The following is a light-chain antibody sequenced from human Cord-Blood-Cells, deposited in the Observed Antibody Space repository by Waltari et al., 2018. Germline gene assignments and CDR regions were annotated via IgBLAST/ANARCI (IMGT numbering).Light chain of an antibody. CDR2: YDS. CDR3: QVWDSSSCHWV. Sequence: SYVLTQPPSVSVAPGKTARITCGGNNIGSKSVHWYQQKPGQAPVLVIYYDSDRPSGIPERFPGSNSGNTATLTSSRGEGGGEAEYFFQVWDSSSCHWVFGGGTKLAVL. CDR1: NIGSKS. V-gene: IGLV3-21*04. J-gene: IGLJ3*02.